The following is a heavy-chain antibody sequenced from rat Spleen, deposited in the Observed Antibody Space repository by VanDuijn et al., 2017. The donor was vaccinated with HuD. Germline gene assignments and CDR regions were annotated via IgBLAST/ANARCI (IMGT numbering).Heavy chain of an antibody. Sequence: QVQLRESGPGLVQSSQTLSLTCTVSGFSLSGNIVHWVRQPPGKGLEWMGRMRFDGDTRYNSVLKSRLSISRDTSRNQVFLELNSLQTDDTAIYYCARHGRTTDYPFDYWGHGVMVTVSS. CDR2: MRFDGDT. V-gene: IGHV2S30*01. J-gene: IGHJ2*01. D-gene: IGHD1-6*01. CDR1: GFSLSGNI. CDR3: ARHGRTTDYPFDY.